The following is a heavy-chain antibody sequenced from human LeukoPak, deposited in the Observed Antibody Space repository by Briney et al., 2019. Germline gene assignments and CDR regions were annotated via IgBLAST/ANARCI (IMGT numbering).Heavy chain of an antibody. CDR2: ISDDGERK. CDR3: AKDLSGHWCIDY. CDR1: GFTFSNYY. Sequence: GGSLRLSRVASGFTFSNYYMHWVRQAPGKGLEWVAIISDDGERKFYADSVRGRITISRDKSKNTLFLQMNSLRADDTAVYFCAKDLSGHWCIDYWGQGTLVTVSS. D-gene: IGHD4/OR15-4a*01. V-gene: IGHV3-30*18. J-gene: IGHJ4*02.